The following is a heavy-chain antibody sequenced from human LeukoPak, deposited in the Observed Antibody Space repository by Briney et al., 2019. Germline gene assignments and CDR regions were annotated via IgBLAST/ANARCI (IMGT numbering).Heavy chain of an antibody. V-gene: IGHV3-21*06. J-gene: IGHJ6*02. CDR1: GFIFSTSG. Sequence: GGSLRLSCAASGFIFSTSGMNWVRQAPGKGLEWVSSLSPNSDYIYHADSVKGRFTISRDNAKNSLYLQMNSLRAEDTAVYYCAKDEAGYCSSTSCYYYYYGMDVWGQGTTVTVSS. CDR3: AKDEAGYCSSTSCYYYYYGMDV. CDR2: LSPNSDYI. D-gene: IGHD2-2*01.